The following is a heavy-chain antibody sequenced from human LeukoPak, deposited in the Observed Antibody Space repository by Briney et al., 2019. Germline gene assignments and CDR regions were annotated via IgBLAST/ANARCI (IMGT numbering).Heavy chain of an antibody. CDR2: IYTSGST. D-gene: IGHD6-25*01. CDR3: ARSGLRWQLEY. J-gene: IGHJ4*02. Sequence: PSETLSLTCTVSGGSISSGSYYWRWIRQPAGKGLEWIGRIYTSGSTNYNPSLKSRVTISVDTSKNQFSLKLSSVTAADTAVYYCARSGLRWQLEYWGQGTLVTVSP. V-gene: IGHV4-61*02. CDR1: GGSISSGSYY.